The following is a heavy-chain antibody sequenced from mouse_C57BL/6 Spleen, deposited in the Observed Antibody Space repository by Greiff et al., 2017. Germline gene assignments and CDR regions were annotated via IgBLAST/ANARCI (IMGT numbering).Heavy chain of an antibody. V-gene: IGHV2-4*01. CDR1: GFSLTSYG. CDR3: AKYFYYCGSSPYWYFDV. CDR2: IWSGGST. Sequence: VQLQQSGPGLVQPSQSLSITCTVSGFSLTSYGVHWVRQPPGKGLEWLGVIWSGGSTDYNAAFISRLSISKDNSKSQVFYKMNSLQADDTAIYYCAKYFYYCGSSPYWYFDVWGTGTAVTVSS. D-gene: IGHD1-1*01. J-gene: IGHJ1*03.